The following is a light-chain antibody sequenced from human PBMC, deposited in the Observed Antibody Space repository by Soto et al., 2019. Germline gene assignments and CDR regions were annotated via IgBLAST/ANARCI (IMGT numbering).Light chain of an antibody. CDR3: QQSGSSPIT. J-gene: IGKJ5*01. CDR1: QSVSSNY. V-gene: IGKV3-20*01. CDR2: GAS. Sequence: ETVLTQSPGTLSLSPGERATLSCRASQSVSSNYLAWYQQKPGQAPRLLIYGASSRATGIPDRFSGSGSGTDFTLTINNLEPEDFAVYYCQQSGSSPITFGQGTRLEIK.